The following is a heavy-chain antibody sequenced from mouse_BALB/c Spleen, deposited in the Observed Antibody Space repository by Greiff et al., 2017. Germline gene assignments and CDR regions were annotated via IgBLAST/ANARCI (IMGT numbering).Heavy chain of an antibody. CDR2: ISSGGSYT. J-gene: IGHJ1*01. D-gene: IGHD2-4*01. Sequence: EVQVVESGGGLVKPGGSLKLSCAASGFTFSSYTMSWVRQTPEKRLEWVATISSGGSYTYYPDSVKGRFTISRDNAKNTLYLQMSSLKSEDTAMYYCTGSYYDYDEGYWYFDVWGAGTTVTVSS. V-gene: IGHV5-6-4*01. CDR3: TGSYYDYDEGYWYFDV. CDR1: GFTFSSYT.